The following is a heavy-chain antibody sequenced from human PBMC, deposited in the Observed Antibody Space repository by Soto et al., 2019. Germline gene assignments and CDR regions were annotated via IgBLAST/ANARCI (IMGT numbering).Heavy chain of an antibody. D-gene: IGHD3-16*01. J-gene: IGHJ5*02. Sequence: GGSLRLSCAASGFTFSSYAMHWVRQAPGKGLEWVAVISYDGSNKYYADSVKGRFTISRDNSKNTLYLQMNSLRAEDTAVYYCARDSVFLGVGWFDPWGQGTLVTVSS. CDR1: GFTFSSYA. V-gene: IGHV3-30-3*01. CDR2: ISYDGSNK. CDR3: ARDSVFLGVGWFDP.